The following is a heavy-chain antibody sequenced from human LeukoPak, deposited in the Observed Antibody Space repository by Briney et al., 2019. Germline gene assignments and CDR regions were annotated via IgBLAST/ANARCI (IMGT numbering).Heavy chain of an antibody. J-gene: IGHJ4*02. CDR2: IESKSDGGTT. CDR1: GFTFTAAW. D-gene: IGHD3-16*01. V-gene: IGHV3-15*04. CDR3: TLDDVGLAPDY. Sequence: GGSLRLSCAASGFTFTAAWMSWVRQAPGKGLEWVGRIESKSDGGTTYYAAPVKGRFTISRDDLKNTLYLRMNSLKTEDTAVYFCTLDDVGLAPDYWGQGTLVTVSS.